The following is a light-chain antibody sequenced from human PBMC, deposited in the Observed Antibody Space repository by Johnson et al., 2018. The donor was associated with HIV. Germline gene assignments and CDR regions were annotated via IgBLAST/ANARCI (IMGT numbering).Light chain of an antibody. CDR1: SSNIGNNY. V-gene: IGLV1-51*01. Sequence: HSVLTQPPSVSAAPGQKVTISCSGSSSNIGNNYVSWYQQLPGTAPKLLIYDNNKRPSGIPDRFSGSKSGTSATLGITGLQTGDEADYYCGTWDSSLSAAGVFGTGPKVTVL. J-gene: IGLJ1*01. CDR3: GTWDSSLSAAGV. CDR2: DNN.